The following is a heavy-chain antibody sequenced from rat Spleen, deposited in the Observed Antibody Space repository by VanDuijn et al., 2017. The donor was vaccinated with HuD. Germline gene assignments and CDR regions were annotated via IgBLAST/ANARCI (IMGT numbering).Heavy chain of an antibody. Sequence: QVQLKESGPGLVQPSQTLSLTCTVSGFPLSNYGVIWVRQPPGKGLDWMGVIWGNGNTNYNSVLKSRLSISRDTSKSQVFLKLNSLQTEDTAIYFCTSPFRWFAYWGQGTLVTVSS. V-gene: IGHV2-13*01. CDR2: IWGNGNT. CDR1: GFPLSNYG. CDR3: TSPFRWFAY. J-gene: IGHJ3*01.